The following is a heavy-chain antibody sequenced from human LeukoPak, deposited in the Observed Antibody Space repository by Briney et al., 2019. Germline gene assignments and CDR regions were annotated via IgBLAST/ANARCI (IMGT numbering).Heavy chain of an antibody. V-gene: IGHV4-34*01. CDR2: INHSGST. D-gene: IGHD1-14*01. J-gene: IGHJ4*02. CDR3: ARGKRGSQTETYYFDY. Sequence: SETLSLTCAVYGVSFSGYYWSWIRQPPGKGLEWIGEINHSGSTNYNPSLKSRVTISVDTSKDQFSLKLSSVTAADTAVYYYARGKRGSQTETYYFDYWGQGTLVTVSS. CDR1: GVSFSGYY.